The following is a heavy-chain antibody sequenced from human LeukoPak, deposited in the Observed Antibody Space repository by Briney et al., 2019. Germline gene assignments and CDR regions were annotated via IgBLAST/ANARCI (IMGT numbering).Heavy chain of an antibody. J-gene: IGHJ4*02. D-gene: IGHD6-13*01. CDR2: IKGDGSEK. CDR3: ARDGPATDTDLDC. V-gene: IGHV3-7*01. CDR1: GFSSSSHW. Sequence: PGGSLRLSCAASGFSSSSHWMNWVRQAPGKGRQWVVTIKGDGSEKFYVDSVKGRFTISRDNAKNSLYLQMNILRAEDTAVYYCARDGPATDTDLDCWGQGTLVIVSS.